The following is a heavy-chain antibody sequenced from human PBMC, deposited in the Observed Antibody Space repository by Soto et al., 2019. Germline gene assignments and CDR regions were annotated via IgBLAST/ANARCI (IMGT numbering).Heavy chain of an antibody. CDR2: IYYSGST. Sequence: NPSETLSLTCTVSGGSISSYYWSWIRQPPGKGLEWIGYIYYSGSTNYNPSLKSRVTISVDTSKNQFSLKLSSVTAADTAVYYCARRKSLDYYYGMDVWGQGTTVTVSS. CDR3: ARRKSLDYYYGMDV. V-gene: IGHV4-59*01. J-gene: IGHJ6*02. CDR1: GGSISSYY.